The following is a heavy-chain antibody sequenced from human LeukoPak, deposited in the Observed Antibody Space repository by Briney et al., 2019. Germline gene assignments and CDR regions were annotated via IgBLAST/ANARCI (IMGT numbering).Heavy chain of an antibody. Sequence: PGGSLRLSCAASGFTFSSYAMHWVRQAPGKGLEWVAVISYDGSNKYYADSVKGRFTISRDNSKNTLYLQVNSLRAEDTAVYYCARDIFDYWGQGTLVTVSS. J-gene: IGHJ4*02. CDR2: ISYDGSNK. CDR3: ARDIFDY. V-gene: IGHV3-30-3*01. CDR1: GFTFSSYA.